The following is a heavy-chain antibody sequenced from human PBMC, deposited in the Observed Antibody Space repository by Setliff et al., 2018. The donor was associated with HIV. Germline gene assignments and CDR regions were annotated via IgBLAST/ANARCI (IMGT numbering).Heavy chain of an antibody. D-gene: IGHD1-26*01. CDR1: GFTFNTYA. CDR3: ANLWEVGA. J-gene: IGHJ5*02. V-gene: IGHV3-23*01. CDR2: ISGSGGST. Sequence: PGGSLRLSCAASGFTFNTYAMSWVRQAPGKGLEWVSVISGSGGSTFYADSVKGRFTISRDNARTSLYLEMSSLRVEDTAVYLCANLWEVGAWGQGTLVTSPQ.